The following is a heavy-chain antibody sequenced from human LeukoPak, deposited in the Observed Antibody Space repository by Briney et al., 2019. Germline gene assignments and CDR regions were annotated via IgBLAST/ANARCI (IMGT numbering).Heavy chain of an antibody. J-gene: IGHJ4*02. Sequence: GGSLRLSCAASGFTFSNYAMSWVRQAPGKGLEWVSGISGSGGSTYYADSVKGRFTISRDNSKNTLYLQMSSLRADDTAVYYCARLPVAGRDDYWGQGTLVSVSS. CDR3: ARLPVAGRDDY. CDR2: ISGSGGST. V-gene: IGHV3-23*01. D-gene: IGHD6-19*01. CDR1: GFTFSNYA.